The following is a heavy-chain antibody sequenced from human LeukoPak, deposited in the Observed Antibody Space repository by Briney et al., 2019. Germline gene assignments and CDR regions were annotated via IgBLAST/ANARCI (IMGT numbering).Heavy chain of an antibody. CDR2: ISPNNGDT. J-gene: IGHJ4*02. CDR3: VRSPLGASAY. Sequence: GASVKVSCKPSGYTFTESYIHWVRQAPGVGLQWMGWISPNNGDTKYAEDFQDRVTMTRDTSISTAYMELTGLTPDDTAVYYCVRSPLGASAYWGRGTLVTVSS. D-gene: IGHD3-10*01. CDR1: GYTFTESY. V-gene: IGHV1-2*02.